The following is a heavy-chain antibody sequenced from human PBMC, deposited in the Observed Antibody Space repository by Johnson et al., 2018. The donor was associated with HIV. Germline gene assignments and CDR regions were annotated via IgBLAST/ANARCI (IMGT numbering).Heavy chain of an antibody. Sequence: VQLVESGGGVVRPGGSLRLSCAASGFTFSSYAMRWVRQAPGKGLEWVANIKQDGSEKYYVDSVKGRFNISRDNAKNSLYLQMNSLRDEDTALYYRARDFVAFGECTAFDIWGQGTMVAVSS. CDR1: GFTFSSYA. V-gene: IGHV3-7*03. CDR3: ARDFVAFGECTAFDI. D-gene: IGHD3-10*01. CDR2: IKQDGSEK. J-gene: IGHJ3*02.